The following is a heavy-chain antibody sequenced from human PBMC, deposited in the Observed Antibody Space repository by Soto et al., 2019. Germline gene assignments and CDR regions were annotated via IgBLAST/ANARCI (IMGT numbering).Heavy chain of an antibody. CDR1: GGSINSVAYF. CDR3: ARDLGRGPLTVYSDVDV. CDR2: IYYTGSA. V-gene: IGHV4-31*02. J-gene: IGHJ6*01. D-gene: IGHD2-8*01. Sequence: QVKLQESGPGLVKPTQTLSLTCTVSGGSINSVAYFWSWIRQQPGKGLERIVYIYYTGSAHYNPALKSRAIISIDTAKSQVSLTMSSLTVADTAVYFCARDLGRGPLTVYSDVDVWGQGMKVTVSS.